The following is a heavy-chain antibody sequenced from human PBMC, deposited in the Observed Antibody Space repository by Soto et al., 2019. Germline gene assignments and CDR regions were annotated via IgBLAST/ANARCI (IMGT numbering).Heavy chain of an antibody. CDR1: GFTFTNYG. D-gene: IGHD6-6*01. CDR3: AATTSIASGLRD. V-gene: IGHV1-18*01. CDR2: SSARNGFT. Sequence: QLQLVQSGSEVKKPGASVKVSCKTSGFTFTNYGFTWVRQAPGKGLEWMGWSSARNGFTNYAQDFQGRVTLTTDSSTNTAYMELRGLRADDTAFYYCAATTSIASGLRDWGQGTLVSVAS. J-gene: IGHJ4*02.